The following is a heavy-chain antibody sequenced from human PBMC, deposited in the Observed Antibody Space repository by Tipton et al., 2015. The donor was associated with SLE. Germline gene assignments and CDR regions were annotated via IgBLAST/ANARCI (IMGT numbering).Heavy chain of an antibody. CDR2: IYYSGST. V-gene: IGHV4-59*01. D-gene: IGHD1-1*01. Sequence: LRLSCTVSGGSISSYYWSWIRQPPGKGLQWIGYIYYSGSTNYNPSLKSRVTISVDTSKKQFSLKLSSVTAADTAVYYCARDRTGGAGVDYLGQGTLVTVSS. CDR1: GGSISSYY. J-gene: IGHJ4*02. CDR3: ARDRTGGAGVDY.